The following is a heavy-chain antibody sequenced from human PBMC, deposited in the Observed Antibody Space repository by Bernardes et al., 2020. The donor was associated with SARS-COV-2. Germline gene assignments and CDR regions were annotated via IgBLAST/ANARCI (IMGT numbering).Heavy chain of an antibody. Sequence: GGSLRLSCAASGFTFSSYSMNWVRQAPGKGLEWVSYISRTSATVKYADSVKGRFTISRDNAKNSLFLQMYSLRDDDTAVYYCAREPVNPPDDAFDIWGQGTVVTVSS. CDR1: GFTFSSYS. V-gene: IGHV3-48*02. J-gene: IGHJ3*02. CDR3: AREPVNPPDDAFDI. CDR2: ISRTSATV.